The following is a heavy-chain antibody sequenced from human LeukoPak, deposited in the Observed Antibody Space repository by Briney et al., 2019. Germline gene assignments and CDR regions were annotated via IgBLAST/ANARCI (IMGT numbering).Heavy chain of an antibody. V-gene: IGHV3-21*01. CDR3: ARAERPYYDFWSGYSYYYYYGMDV. CDR1: GFTFSSYS. J-gene: IGHJ6*02. Sequence: GGSLRLSCAASGFTFSSYSMNWVRQAPGKGLEWVSSISSSSSYIYYADSVKGRFTISRDNAKNSLYLQMNSLGAEDTAVYYCARAERPYYDFWSGYSYYYYYGMDVWGQGTTVTVSS. D-gene: IGHD3-3*01. CDR2: ISSSSSYI.